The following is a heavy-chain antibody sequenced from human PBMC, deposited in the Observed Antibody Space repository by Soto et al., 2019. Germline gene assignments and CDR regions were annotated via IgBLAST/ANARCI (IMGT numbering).Heavy chain of an antibody. D-gene: IGHD3-10*01. CDR2: IIPIFGTP. CDR3: ARDRDDYGSGNYYNRIDF. CDR1: GGIFSTYD. J-gene: IGHJ4*02. V-gene: IGHV1-69*01. Sequence: QVQVIQSGAEVKKPGSSVKVSCQVSGGIFSTYDISWLRQAPGQGLEWMGGIIPIFGTPNYGQNFQGRVTITADESTSTAYMELSGLRCEDTAVYYCARDRDDYGSGNYYNRIDFWGQGTLVTVSS.